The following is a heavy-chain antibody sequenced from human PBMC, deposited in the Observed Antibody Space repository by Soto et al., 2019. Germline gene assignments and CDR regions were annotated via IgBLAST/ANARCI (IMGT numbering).Heavy chain of an antibody. CDR3: ARASAVVPTAMDYFDF. Sequence: SVKVSCKASGGTFNSYTITWVRQAPGQGLEWMGRIIPILGVADYAQKFLGRVTITADKSTSTAYMELTSLTSEDTAVYYCARASAVVPTAMDYFDFWGQGALVTVSS. V-gene: IGHV1-69*02. D-gene: IGHD2-2*01. CDR1: GGTFNSYT. CDR2: IIPILGVA. J-gene: IGHJ4*02.